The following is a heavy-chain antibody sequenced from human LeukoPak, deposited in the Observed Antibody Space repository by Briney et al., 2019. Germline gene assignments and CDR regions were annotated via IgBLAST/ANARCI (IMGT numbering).Heavy chain of an antibody. CDR3: ARRGIAAAGSGYWYYYYMDV. D-gene: IGHD6-13*01. Sequence: GESLKISCKGSGYSFTSYWIGWVRQMPGKGLEWMGIIYPGDSDTRYSPSFQGQVTISADKSISTAYLQWSSLKASDTAMYYCARRGIAAAGSGYWYYYYMDVWGKGTTVTVSS. V-gene: IGHV5-51*01. J-gene: IGHJ6*03. CDR2: IYPGDSDT. CDR1: GYSFTSYW.